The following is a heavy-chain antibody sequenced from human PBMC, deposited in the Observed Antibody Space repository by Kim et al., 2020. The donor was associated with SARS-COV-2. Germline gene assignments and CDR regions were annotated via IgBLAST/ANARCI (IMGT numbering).Heavy chain of an antibody. J-gene: IGHJ4*02. V-gene: IGHV1-2*02. CDR2: INPNSGGT. Sequence: ASVKVSCKASGYTFTGYYMHWVRQAPGQGLEWMGWINPNSGGTNYAQKFQGRVTMTRDTSISTAYMELSRLRSDDTAVYYCARDIRPLKGSMYYYDSSGYPKSGGGDYWGQGTLVTVSS. CDR3: ARDIRPLKGSMYYYDSSGYPKSGGGDY. D-gene: IGHD3-22*01. CDR1: GYTFTGYY.